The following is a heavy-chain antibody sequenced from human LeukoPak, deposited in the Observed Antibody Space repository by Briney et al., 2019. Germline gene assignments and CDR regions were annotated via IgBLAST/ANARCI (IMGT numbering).Heavy chain of an antibody. V-gene: IGHV4-38-2*02. CDR1: GYSINNGYF. Sequence: SGTLSVTCTVSGYSINNGYFWGWIRQPPGKGLEYIGTVFHSGDTYYNPSLKSRVTISLDTSTNEISLKLRSATAADTAVYYCVRGLRSGSNYFFYGMDVWGKGTTVTVSS. D-gene: IGHD3-10*01. J-gene: IGHJ6*04. CDR2: VFHSGDT. CDR3: VRGLRSGSNYFFYGMDV.